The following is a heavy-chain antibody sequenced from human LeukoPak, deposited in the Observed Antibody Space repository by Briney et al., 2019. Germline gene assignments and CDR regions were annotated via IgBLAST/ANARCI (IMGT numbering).Heavy chain of an antibody. J-gene: IGHJ4*02. CDR3: AKGVGYCSGGSCQQFDY. CDR1: GFTFSSYG. V-gene: IGHV3-23*01. CDR2: ISGSGGST. D-gene: IGHD2-15*01. Sequence: PGGTLRLSCAASGFTFSSYGMSCVRQAPGKGLEWVSAISGSGGSTYYADSVKGRFTISRDNSKNTLYLQMNSLRAEDTAVYYCAKGVGYCSGGSCQQFDYWGQGTLVTVSS.